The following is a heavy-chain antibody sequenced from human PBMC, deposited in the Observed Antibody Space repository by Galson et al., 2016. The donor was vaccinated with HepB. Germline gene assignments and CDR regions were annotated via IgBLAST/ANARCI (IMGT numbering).Heavy chain of an antibody. J-gene: IGHJ3*01. CDR3: ARDQIVCGGDCLFGYGLDV. Sequence: SVKVSCKASGYTFFTYGINWVRQAPGQGLEWMGWISPYNGNTNYGQKFQDRVTMTTDTSTRTAYMELRSLRSDDTAIYYCARDQIVCGGDCLFGYGLDVWGQGTMVTVSS. V-gene: IGHV1-18*01. CDR2: ISPYNGNT. D-gene: IGHD2-21*02. CDR1: GYTFFTYG.